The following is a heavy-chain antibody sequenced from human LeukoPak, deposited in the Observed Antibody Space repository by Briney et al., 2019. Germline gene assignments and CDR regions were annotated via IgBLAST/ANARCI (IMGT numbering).Heavy chain of an antibody. CDR2: IIPMFGIA. V-gene: IGHV1-69*01. D-gene: IGHD6-19*01. CDR1: GGTFSRYA. CDR3: ARDRPYTGGWRGFDY. Sequence: SVKVSCKASGGTFSRYAISWVRQAPGQGLEWMGGIIPMFGIANYAQKFQGRVTIAADESTSTAYMELSSLRSEDTAVYYCARDRPYTGGWRGFDYWGQGTLVTVSS. J-gene: IGHJ4*02.